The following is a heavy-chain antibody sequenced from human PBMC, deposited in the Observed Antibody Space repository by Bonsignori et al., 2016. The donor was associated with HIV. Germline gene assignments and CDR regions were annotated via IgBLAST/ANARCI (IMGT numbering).Heavy chain of an antibody. V-gene: IGHV4-39*01. CDR1: GGSISSSSYY. J-gene: IGHJ4*02. D-gene: IGHD3-3*01. Sequence: QLQLQESGPVLVKPSETLSLTCTVSGGSISSSSYYWGWIRQPPGKGLEWIGSIYYSGSTYYNPSLKSRVTISVDTSKNQFSLKLSSVTAADTAVYYCARRGGGYYYYFDYWGQGTLVTVSS. CDR2: IYYSGST. CDR3: ARRGGGYYYYFDY.